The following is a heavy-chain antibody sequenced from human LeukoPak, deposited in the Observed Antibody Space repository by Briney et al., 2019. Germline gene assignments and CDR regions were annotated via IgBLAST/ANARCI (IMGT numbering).Heavy chain of an antibody. Sequence: LEALSLTCIVSGGSLSSYYWSWIRPPPGKGVEGIGYIYTGGSTNYNPSVQSRVTISVDTSKHQIPLKLSSVTAADTAVYYCARDHRNPEGYFDYWGQGTLVTVSS. CDR2: IYTGGST. D-gene: IGHD1-14*01. CDR3: ARDHRNPEGYFDY. V-gene: IGHV4-4*09. CDR1: GGSLSSYY. J-gene: IGHJ4*02.